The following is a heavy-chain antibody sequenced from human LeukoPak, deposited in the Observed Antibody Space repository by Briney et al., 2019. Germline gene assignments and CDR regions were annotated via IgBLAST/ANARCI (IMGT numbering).Heavy chain of an antibody. CDR3: ARDPRSGVLDY. Sequence: ASVKVSCKASGYSFTGYYVHWVRQAPGQGLEWMGWISPYNGNTNYAQKFQGRVTMMTDKSTSTAYMELRTLRSDDTAVYFCARDPRSGVLDYWGQGTLVTVSS. CDR1: GYSFTGYY. CDR2: ISPYNGNT. V-gene: IGHV1-18*04. J-gene: IGHJ4*02. D-gene: IGHD2-15*01.